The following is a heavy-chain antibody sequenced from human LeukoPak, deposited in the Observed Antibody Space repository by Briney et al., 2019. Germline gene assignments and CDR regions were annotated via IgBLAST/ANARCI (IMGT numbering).Heavy chain of an antibody. CDR1: GFTFSSYW. V-gene: IGHV3-7*03. CDR3: AKDEEDKVTPDLRY. J-gene: IGHJ4*02. D-gene: IGHD4-23*01. Sequence: GGSLRLSCAASGFTFSSYWMSWVRQAPGKGLEWVANINKDGGKKYYVDSVKGRFTISRDNARNSLYLQMNSLRADDTAVYYCAKDEEDKVTPDLRYWGQGTLVTVSS. CDR2: INKDGGKK.